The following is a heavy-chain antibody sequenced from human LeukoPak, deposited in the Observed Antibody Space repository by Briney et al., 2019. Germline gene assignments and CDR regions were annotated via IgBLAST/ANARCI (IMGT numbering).Heavy chain of an antibody. Sequence: SETLSLTCTVSGGSISSSSYYWGWIRQPPGKGLEWIGSIYYSGSTYYNPPLRSRVTISVDTSKNQFSLKLSSVTAADTAVYYCGRYNYGGYANWFDPWGQGTLVTVSS. CDR3: GRYNYGGYANWFDP. CDR1: GGSISSSSYY. J-gene: IGHJ5*02. D-gene: IGHD4-17*01. V-gene: IGHV4-39*01. CDR2: IYYSGST.